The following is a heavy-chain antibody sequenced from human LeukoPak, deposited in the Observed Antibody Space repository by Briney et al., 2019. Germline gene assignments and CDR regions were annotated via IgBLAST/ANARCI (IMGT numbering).Heavy chain of an antibody. V-gene: IGHV3-74*01. CDR3: ARLYCSGGSCYSH. CDR1: GFTFSSYW. J-gene: IGHJ4*02. D-gene: IGHD2-15*01. Sequence: GGSLRLSCAASGFTFSSYWMHWVRQAPGKGLVWVSRINTDGSSTCYADSVKGRITISRDNAKNTLYLQMNSLRAEDTAVYYCARLYCSGGSCYSHWGQGTLVTVSS. CDR2: INTDGSST.